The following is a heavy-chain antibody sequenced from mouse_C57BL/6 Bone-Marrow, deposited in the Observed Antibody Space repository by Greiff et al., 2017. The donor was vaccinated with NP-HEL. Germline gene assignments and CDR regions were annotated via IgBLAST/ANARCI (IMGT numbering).Heavy chain of an antibody. J-gene: IGHJ3*01. CDR2: IDPSDSYT. Sequence: QVQLQQPGAELVMPGASVKLSCKASGYTFTSYWMHWVKQRPGQGLEWIGEIDPSDSYTNYNQKFKGKSTLTVDKSYSTAYIQLSSLTSEDSAVYYCARENYGGTFAYWGQGTLVTVSA. D-gene: IGHD1-2*01. CDR3: ARENYGGTFAY. V-gene: IGHV1-69*01. CDR1: GYTFTSYW.